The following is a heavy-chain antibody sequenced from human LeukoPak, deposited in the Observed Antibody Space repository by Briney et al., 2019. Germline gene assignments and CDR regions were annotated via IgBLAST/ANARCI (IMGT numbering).Heavy chain of an antibody. CDR2: ISWNSGSI. D-gene: IGHD6-13*01. CDR1: GFTFDDYA. V-gene: IGHV3-9*01. Sequence: GGSLRLSCAASGFTFDDYAMHWVRQAPGKGLEWVSGISWNSGSIGYADSVKGRFTISRDNAKNSLYLQMNSLRAEDTAVYYCARLPAAGFDYWGQGTLVTVSS. J-gene: IGHJ4*02. CDR3: ARLPAAGFDY.